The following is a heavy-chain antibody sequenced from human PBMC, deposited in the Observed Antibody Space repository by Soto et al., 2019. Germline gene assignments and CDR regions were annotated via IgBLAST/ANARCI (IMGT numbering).Heavy chain of an antibody. CDR1: GGSISSYY. J-gene: IGHJ6*02. CDR3: ARDRHYAFWSGLMDV. Sequence: WETLSLTCTVSGGSISSYYWSWIRQPAGKGLEWIGRIYTSGSTNYNPSLKSRVTMSVDTSKNQFSLKLSSVTAADTAVYYCARDRHYAFWSGLMDVCGQGTTLTVSS. V-gene: IGHV4-4*07. D-gene: IGHD3-3*01. CDR2: IYTSGST.